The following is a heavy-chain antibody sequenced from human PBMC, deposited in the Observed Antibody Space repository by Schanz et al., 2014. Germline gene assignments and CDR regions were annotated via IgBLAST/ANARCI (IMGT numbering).Heavy chain of an antibody. Sequence: QVQLVESGGGLVKPGGSLRLSCAASGFTFSDNFMSWIRQAPGKGLEWISYITTSTSYTNYADSVKGRFTISRDNAKKSLYLQLNSLTAEDTAVYYCARLHSPYAFDIWGQGTMVTVSS. CDR1: GFTFSDNF. D-gene: IGHD2-15*01. J-gene: IGHJ3*02. V-gene: IGHV3-11*06. CDR2: ITTSTSYT. CDR3: ARLHSPYAFDI.